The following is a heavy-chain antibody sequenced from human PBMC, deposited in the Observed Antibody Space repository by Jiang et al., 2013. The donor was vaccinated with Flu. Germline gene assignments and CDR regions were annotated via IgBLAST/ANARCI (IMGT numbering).Heavy chain of an antibody. D-gene: IGHD6-19*01. CDR1: GDSISNYY. CDR3: ARQQWLMNYFDF. V-gene: IGHV4-59*08. Sequence: PGLVKPSETLSLTCTVSGDSISNYYWTWIRQPPGKGLEWIGYISNRGDTNYSPSLKSRVTISVDTSKNQFSLRLTSVTAADTAIYYCARQQWLMNYFDFWGHGTLVTVSS. J-gene: IGHJ4*01. CDR2: ISNRGDT.